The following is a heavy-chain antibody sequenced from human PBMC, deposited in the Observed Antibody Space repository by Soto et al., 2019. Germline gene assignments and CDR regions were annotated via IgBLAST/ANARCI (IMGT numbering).Heavy chain of an antibody. D-gene: IGHD5-18*01. Sequence: RQPPGKGLEWIGEINHSGSTNYNPSLKSRVTISVDTSKNQFSLKLSSVTAADTAVYYCARGRRIQLWLRADFDYWGQGTLVTISS. V-gene: IGHV4-34*01. CDR3: ARGRRIQLWLRADFDY. J-gene: IGHJ4*02. CDR2: INHSGST.